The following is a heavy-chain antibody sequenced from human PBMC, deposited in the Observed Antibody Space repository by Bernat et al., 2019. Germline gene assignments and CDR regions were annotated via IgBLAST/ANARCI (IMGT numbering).Heavy chain of an antibody. V-gene: IGHV1-3*05. CDR3: ATLRSPAYSSSWE. CDR1: GYIFISNP. Sequence: QVQLVQSGAEEKKPGASVKVSCKASGYIFISNPMHWVRQAPGQRLEWMGWINAGNGNTKYSQKFQGRLTITRDTSASTAYMELSSLRSEDTALYYCATLRSPAYSSSWEWGQGTLVTVSS. CDR2: INAGNGNT. J-gene: IGHJ4*02. D-gene: IGHD6-13*01.